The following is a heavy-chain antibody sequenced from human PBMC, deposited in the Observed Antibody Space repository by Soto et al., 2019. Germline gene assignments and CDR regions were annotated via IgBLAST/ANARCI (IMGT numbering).Heavy chain of an antibody. CDR1: GFTFGDYA. V-gene: IGHV3-49*04. CDR2: IRSKAYGGTT. CDR3: TRDPGWGISDY. D-gene: IGHD3-16*01. J-gene: IGHJ4*02. Sequence: GGSLRLSCTASGFTFGDYAMSWVRQAPGKGLEWVGFIRSKAYGGTTEYAASVKGRFTISRDDSKSIAYLQMNSLKTEDTAVYYCTRDPGWGISDYWGQGTLVTVSS.